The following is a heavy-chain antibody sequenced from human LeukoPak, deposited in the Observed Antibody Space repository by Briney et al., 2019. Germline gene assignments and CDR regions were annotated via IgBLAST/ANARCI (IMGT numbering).Heavy chain of an antibody. CDR2: INPNSGGT. CDR1: VYTFTGYY. J-gene: IGHJ6*02. CDR3: ARVYDSSGYYPPYYYGMDV. D-gene: IGHD3-22*01. Sequence: ASVNVSCKASVYTFTGYYMHWVRQAPGQGLEWMGWINPNSGGTNYAQKFQGRVTMTRDTSISTAYMELSRLRSDDTAVYYCARVYDSSGYYPPYYYGMDVWGQGTTVTVSS. V-gene: IGHV1-2*02.